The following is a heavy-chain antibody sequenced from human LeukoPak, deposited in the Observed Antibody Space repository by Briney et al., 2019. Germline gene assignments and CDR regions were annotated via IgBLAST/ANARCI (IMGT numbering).Heavy chain of an antibody. Sequence: GESLKISCKGSGYSFPIYWIGWVRQMPGKGLEWMGIIYSGDSDTRYSPSFQGQITISADKSISTAYLQWSSLKASDTAMYYCARRSTYGSGTNYLFDYWGQGTLVTVSS. J-gene: IGHJ4*02. V-gene: IGHV5-51*01. CDR3: ARRSTYGSGTNYLFDY. D-gene: IGHD3-10*01. CDR2: IYSGDSDT. CDR1: GYSFPIYW.